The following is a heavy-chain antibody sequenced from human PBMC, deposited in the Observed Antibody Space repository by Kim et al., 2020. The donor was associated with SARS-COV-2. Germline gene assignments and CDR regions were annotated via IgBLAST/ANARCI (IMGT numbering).Heavy chain of an antibody. Sequence: SETLSLTCTLSGASISRPGYYCTWIRQHPGKGLEWIGYIDSSGMTNYNPSLKSRLAFSRDTSKNQFSLNLSAVTAADTAVYYCGGETFDSGSEYSGQGTLVTGSS. J-gene: IGHJ4*02. CDR3: GGETFDSGSEY. V-gene: IGHV4-31*03. CDR1: GASISRPGYY. CDR2: IDSSGMT. D-gene: IGHD3-10*01.